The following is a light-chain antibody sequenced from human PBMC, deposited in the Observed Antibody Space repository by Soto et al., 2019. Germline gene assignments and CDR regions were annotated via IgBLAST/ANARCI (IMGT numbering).Light chain of an antibody. Sequence: ELVLTQSPANLSLSPGDRATLSCRASQSVSSYLAWYQQKPGQAPRLLIYDASNRATGIPARFSGSGSGTDFTLTISSLEPEDFAVYYCQQRSNWPPTWTFGQGTKVDIK. CDR1: QSVSSY. J-gene: IGKJ1*01. V-gene: IGKV3-11*01. CDR2: DAS. CDR3: QQRSNWPPTWT.